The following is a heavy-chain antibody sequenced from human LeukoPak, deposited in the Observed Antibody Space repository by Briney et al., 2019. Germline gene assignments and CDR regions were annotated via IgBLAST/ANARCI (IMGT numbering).Heavy chain of an antibody. CDR1: GFTFSTYD. V-gene: IGHV3-13*01. Sequence: GGSLRLSCAASGFTFSTYDMRWVRRPTGKGLEWVSAIATGGDTFYSVSVKGRFTVSRQNAKSSLYLQMNSLRAGDTAVYYCARGGRDGFDIWGQGTRVTVSS. J-gene: IGHJ3*02. CDR3: ARGGRDGFDI. CDR2: IATGGDT. D-gene: IGHD5-24*01.